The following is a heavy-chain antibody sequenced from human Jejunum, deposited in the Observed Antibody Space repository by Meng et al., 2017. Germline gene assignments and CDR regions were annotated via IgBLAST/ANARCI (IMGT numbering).Heavy chain of an antibody. D-gene: IGHD3-9*01. J-gene: IGHJ5*01. CDR1: DVSTPAPFY. CDR2: VRTSVAP. CDR3: ARAIRERNFVS. Sequence: LQRSGPGLVKPPATRTLPSTVPDVSTPAPFYSTWIRQAPGNVLEWIGEVRTSVAPYYNPSLSSQVTISIDTSHNQFSLEVAFLTPADTAVYSCARAIRERNFVSWGHGDLVTVSS. V-gene: IGHV4-4*09.